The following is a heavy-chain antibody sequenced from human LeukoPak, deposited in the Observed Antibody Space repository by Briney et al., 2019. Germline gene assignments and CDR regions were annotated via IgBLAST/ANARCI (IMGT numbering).Heavy chain of an antibody. V-gene: IGHV4-59*01. D-gene: IGHD5-12*01. Sequence: SETLSLTCTVSGGSITSYYWSWIRQPPGKGLEWIGYIHYSGSTNYNPSLKRRVTISVDTSKNQFSLKLTSVTAADTAVYYCARGQYSGYFWGQGTLVTVSS. CDR1: GGSITSYY. CDR3: ARGQYSGYF. CDR2: IHYSGST. J-gene: IGHJ4*02.